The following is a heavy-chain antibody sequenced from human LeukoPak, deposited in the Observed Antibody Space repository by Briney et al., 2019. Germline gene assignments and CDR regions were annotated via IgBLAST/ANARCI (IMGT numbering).Heavy chain of an antibody. D-gene: IGHD6-13*01. V-gene: IGHV4-59*02. Sequence: SETLSLTCAVSGGSVSGYYWSWVRQFPGRRLEWIGYIHYSGRTNYNPSLKSRITLSLETSPNQISLELKSVTSADTALYYCVRDSGYSSSWYLIDDDFDIWGQGTMVIVSA. CDR3: VRDSGYSSSWYLIDDDFDI. CDR1: GGSVSGYY. J-gene: IGHJ3*02. CDR2: IHYSGRT.